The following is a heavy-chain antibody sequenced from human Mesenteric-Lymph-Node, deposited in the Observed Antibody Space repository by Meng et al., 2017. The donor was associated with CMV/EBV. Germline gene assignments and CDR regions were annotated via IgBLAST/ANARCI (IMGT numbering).Heavy chain of an antibody. V-gene: IGHV3-21*06. D-gene: IGHD3-10*01. J-gene: IGHJ4*02. Sequence: GGSLRLSCAATGFTLSTYSMHWVRQAPGKGLEWVSFISGSNFIYYADSVEGRFTISRDNAQNLLYLPLDSMRDEDTAVYYCARDPHRDYYGSGRCLDFWGQGTLVTVSS. CDR1: GFTLSTYS. CDR3: ARDPHRDYYGSGRCLDF. CDR2: ISGSNFI.